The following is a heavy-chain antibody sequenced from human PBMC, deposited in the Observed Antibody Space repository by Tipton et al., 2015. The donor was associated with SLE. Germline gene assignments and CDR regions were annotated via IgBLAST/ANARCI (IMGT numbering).Heavy chain of an antibody. V-gene: IGHV4-34*08. Sequence: TLSLTCAVYGGTSRDYFWGWVRQPPGKGLEWSGEVSHRGSTNYNPSLDSRVTISLDRFNNQFTLKMTSVTAADMAVYYCANENWHYSFWGQVKLFTVPS. CDR2: VSHRGST. CDR3: ANENWHYSF. D-gene: IGHD2-15*01. J-gene: IGHJ4*02. CDR1: GGTSRDYF.